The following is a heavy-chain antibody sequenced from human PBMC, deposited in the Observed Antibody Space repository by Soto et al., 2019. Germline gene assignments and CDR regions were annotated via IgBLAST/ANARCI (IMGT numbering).Heavy chain of an antibody. J-gene: IGHJ4*02. CDR1: GFTFGHYS. Sequence: EVHLLQSGGGLVQPGGSLRLSFAASGFTFGHYSMSWVRQAPGRGLEWVAGVSTGGDTTYYADMVRGRFTVSRDNSKNMLLLQMDSLRVDDTAVYYCGKDLTGGAHWGQGALVTVSS. D-gene: IGHD3-16*01. CDR2: VSTGGDTT. V-gene: IGHV3-23*01. CDR3: GKDLTGGAH.